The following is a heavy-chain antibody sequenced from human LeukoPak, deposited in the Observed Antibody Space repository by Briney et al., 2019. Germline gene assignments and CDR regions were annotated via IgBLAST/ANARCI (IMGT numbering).Heavy chain of an antibody. D-gene: IGHD3-22*01. V-gene: IGHV1-8*02. J-gene: IGHJ3*02. Sequence: ASVKVSCKASGYTFTTYNINWVRQAPGQGLEWMGWISGYNGNTNYAQKFQGRVTMTRNTSISTAYMELSSLRSEDTAVYYCATPYYYDSSGYYESAFDIWGQGTMVTVSS. CDR1: GYTFTTYN. CDR3: ATPYYYDSSGYYESAFDI. CDR2: ISGYNGNT.